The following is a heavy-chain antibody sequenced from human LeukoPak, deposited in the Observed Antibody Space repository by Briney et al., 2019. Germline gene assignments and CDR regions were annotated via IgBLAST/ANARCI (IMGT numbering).Heavy chain of an antibody. Sequence: GGSLRLSCAASGFTFSSYWMSWVRQAPGKGLEWVANIKQDGSEKYYVDSVKGRFPTSRDNAKNSLYLQMNNLRVEDTAVYYCAREGPYGSESSFDHWGQGTLVTVSS. CDR1: GFTFSSYW. J-gene: IGHJ4*02. D-gene: IGHD3-10*01. V-gene: IGHV3-7*01. CDR2: IKQDGSEK. CDR3: AREGPYGSESSFDH.